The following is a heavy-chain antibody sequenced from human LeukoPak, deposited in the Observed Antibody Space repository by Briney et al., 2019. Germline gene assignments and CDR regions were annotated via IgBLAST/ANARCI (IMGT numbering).Heavy chain of an antibody. V-gene: IGHV4-34*01. J-gene: IGHJ6*03. CDR3: ARGLYYDFWSGGYYYYMDV. D-gene: IGHD3-3*01. Sequence: PSETLSLTCAVYGGSFCGYYWSWIRQPPGKGLEWIGEINHSGSTNYNPSLKSRVTISVDTSKNQFSLKLSSVTAADTAVYYCARGLYYDFWSGGYYYYMDVWGKGTTVTVSS. CDR2: INHSGST. CDR1: GGSFCGYY.